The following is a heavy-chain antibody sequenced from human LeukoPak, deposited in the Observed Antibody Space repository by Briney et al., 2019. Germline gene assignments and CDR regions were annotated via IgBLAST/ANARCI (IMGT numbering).Heavy chain of an antibody. Sequence: PSETLSLTCTVPGGSISSNYWSWIRQPPGKGLEWIGYIYYSGSTNYNPSLKSRVTISIDTSKNQFSLKLSSVTAADTAVYYCAREECSGGVNCGPFDYWGQGTLVTVSS. V-gene: IGHV4-59*01. D-gene: IGHD2-15*01. J-gene: IGHJ4*02. CDR1: GGSISSNY. CDR3: AREECSGGVNCGPFDY. CDR2: IYYSGST.